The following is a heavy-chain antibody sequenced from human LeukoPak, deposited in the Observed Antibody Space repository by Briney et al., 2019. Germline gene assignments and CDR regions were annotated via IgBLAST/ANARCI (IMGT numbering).Heavy chain of an antibody. J-gene: IGHJ4*02. V-gene: IGHV4-39*02. Sequence: SETLSLTCTVSGGSFNSSSYYWDWIRQPPGKGLEWIGSLYYSGSTYYNPSLKSRVIIYLDTSKKHFSLKLSSMTAADTAVYYCARRGLHYFDTSGDSWGQGTLVTVSS. CDR3: ARRGLHYFDTSGDS. D-gene: IGHD3-22*01. CDR1: GGSFNSSSYY. CDR2: LYYSGST.